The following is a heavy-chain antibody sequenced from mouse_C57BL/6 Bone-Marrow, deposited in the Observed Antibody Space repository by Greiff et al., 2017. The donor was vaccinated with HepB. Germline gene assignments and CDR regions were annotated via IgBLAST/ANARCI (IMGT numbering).Heavy chain of an antibody. V-gene: IGHV1-61*01. Sequence: QVQLQQPGAELVRPGSSVKLSCKASGYTFTSYWMDWVKQRPGQGLEWIGNIYPSDSETHYNQKFKDKATLTVDKSSSTAYMQLSSLTSEDSAVYYCASGGGYWYFDVWGTGTTVTVSS. CDR1: GYTFTSYW. CDR3: ASGGGYWYFDV. CDR2: IYPSDSET. J-gene: IGHJ1*03. D-gene: IGHD1-1*02.